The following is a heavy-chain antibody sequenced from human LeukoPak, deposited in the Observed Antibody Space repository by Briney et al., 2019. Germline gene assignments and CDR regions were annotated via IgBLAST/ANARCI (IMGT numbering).Heavy chain of an antibody. D-gene: IGHD5-12*01. V-gene: IGHV4-39*01. CDR2: IYYPGST. CDR3: AGKSWGYHSWFDP. J-gene: IGHJ5*02. Sequence: PSETLSLTCTVSGGSIINTNYYWAWIRHPPGRGLEWGGGIYYPGSTYCKPSLKSRLTISIDTSNNQFFLKLTSVTAEDTAVYYCAGKSWGYHSWFDPWGQGSLVTVSS. CDR1: GGSIINTNYY.